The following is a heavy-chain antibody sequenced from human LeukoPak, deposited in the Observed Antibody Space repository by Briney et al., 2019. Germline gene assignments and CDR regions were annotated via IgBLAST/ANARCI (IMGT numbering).Heavy chain of an antibody. V-gene: IGHV3-23*01. CDR2: ISDSGTRT. CDR1: GFTFSTYA. J-gene: IGHJ4*02. CDR3: AKDHGWLSAA. Sequence: GGSLRLSCAASGFTFSTYAMSWVHQAPGKGLEWVSAISDSGTRTHYADSVKGRLTISRDNSKNTLFLQMNSLRAEDTAVYYCAKDHGWLSAAWGQGTLVTVSS. D-gene: IGHD5-12*01.